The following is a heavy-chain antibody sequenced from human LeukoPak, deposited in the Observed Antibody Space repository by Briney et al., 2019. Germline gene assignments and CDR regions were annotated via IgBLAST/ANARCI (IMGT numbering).Heavy chain of an antibody. CDR1: GFTFTSYW. J-gene: IGHJ6*02. CDR2: VNSDGSST. CDR3: ARGRYYGMDV. Sequence: GGSLRLSCAASGFTFTSYWMHWVRQAPGKGLVWVSRVNSDGSSTTYADSVKGRFTITRDNAKNTLYLQMNSLRAEDTAVYYCARGRYYGMDVWGQGTTVTVSS. V-gene: IGHV3-74*01.